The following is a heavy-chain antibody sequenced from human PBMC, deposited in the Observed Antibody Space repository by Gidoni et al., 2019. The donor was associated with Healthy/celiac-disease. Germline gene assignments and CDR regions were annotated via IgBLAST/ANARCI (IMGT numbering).Heavy chain of an antibody. Sequence: EVQLVESGGGLVQPGRSLRLSCAASGFTFDDYAMHWVRQAPGKGLEWVSGISWNSGSIGYADSVKGRFTISRDNAKNSLYLQMNSLRAEDTALYYCAKMGQQLGPENDYWGQGTLVTVSS. CDR1: GFTFDDYA. D-gene: IGHD6-13*01. V-gene: IGHV3-9*01. J-gene: IGHJ4*02. CDR3: AKMGQQLGPENDY. CDR2: ISWNSGSI.